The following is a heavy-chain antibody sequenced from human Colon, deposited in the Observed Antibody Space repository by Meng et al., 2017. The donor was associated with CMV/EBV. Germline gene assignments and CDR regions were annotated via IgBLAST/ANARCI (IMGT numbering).Heavy chain of an antibody. V-gene: IGHV3-30*02. J-gene: IGHJ4*02. Sequence: GESLKISCAASGFTFSSYGMHWVRQAPGKGLEWVAFIRYDGSNKYYADSVEGRFTISRDNSKNTLYLQMNSLRAEDTAVYYCAKVAHRVVPYYFDYWGQGTLVTVSS. CDR3: AKVAHRVVPYYFDY. CDR2: IRYDGSNK. CDR1: GFTFSSYG. D-gene: IGHD2-2*01.